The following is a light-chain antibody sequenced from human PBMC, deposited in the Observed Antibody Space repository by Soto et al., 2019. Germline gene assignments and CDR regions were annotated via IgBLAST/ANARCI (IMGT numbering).Light chain of an antibody. Sequence: QSVLTQPPSVSAAPGQRVTISCSGSTSNIENSFVSWYQQLPGAAPKLLIYENDKRPSGIPDRFSGSKSGTSATLDFTGLQTGDEADYYCATWDNSLSVWVFGGGTQLTVL. CDR1: TSNIENSF. J-gene: IGLJ3*02. CDR2: END. CDR3: ATWDNSLSVWV. V-gene: IGLV1-51*01.